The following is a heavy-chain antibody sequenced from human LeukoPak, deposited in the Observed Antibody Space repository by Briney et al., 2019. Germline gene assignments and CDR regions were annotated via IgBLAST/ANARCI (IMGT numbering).Heavy chain of an antibody. D-gene: IGHD6-19*01. J-gene: IGHJ3*02. Sequence: GRCLSLLYPAAGFTFDDYAMHSVRLDPGKGLECVSGISWNSGSIGYADSVKGRFTISRDNAKNSLYLQMNSLRAEDTALYYCAKDESSGWYPHAFDIWGQGTMVTVSS. CDR2: ISWNSGSI. V-gene: IGHV3-9*01. CDR3: AKDESSGWYPHAFDI. CDR1: GFTFDDYA.